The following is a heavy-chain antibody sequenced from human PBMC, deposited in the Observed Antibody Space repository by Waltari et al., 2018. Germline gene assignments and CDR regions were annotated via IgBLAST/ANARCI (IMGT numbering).Heavy chain of an antibody. CDR3: TKHGDPDY. CDR2: IRRKANSYAT. D-gene: IGHD7-27*01. CDR1: GFTFSGSA. J-gene: IGHJ4*02. V-gene: IGHV3-73*01. Sequence: EVQLVESGGGLVQPGGSLRLSCAASGFTFSGSAMHWVRKASGKGLEWVCRIRRKANSYATAYAASVKGRFTISRDDSKNTAYLQMNSLKTEDTAVYYCTKHGDPDYWGQGTLVTVSS.